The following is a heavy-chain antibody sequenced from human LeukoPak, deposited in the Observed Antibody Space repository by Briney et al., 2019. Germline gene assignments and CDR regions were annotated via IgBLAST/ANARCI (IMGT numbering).Heavy chain of an antibody. CDR1: GGSISSYY. J-gene: IGHJ4*02. CDR3: ARGGSSWSPAGHFDY. D-gene: IGHD6-13*01. CDR2: IYTSGST. Sequence: SETLSLTCTVSGGSISSYYWSWIRQPAGKGLEWIGRIYTSGSTNYNPSLKSRVTMSVDTSKNQFSLKLSSVTAADTAVYYCARGGSSWSPAGHFDYWGQGTLVTVSS. V-gene: IGHV4-4*07.